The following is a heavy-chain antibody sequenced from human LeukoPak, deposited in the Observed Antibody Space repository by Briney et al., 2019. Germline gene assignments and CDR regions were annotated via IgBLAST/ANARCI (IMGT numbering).Heavy chain of an antibody. CDR2: ICAYNGNT. Sequence: ASVKVSCKASGYTFTSYGISWVRQAPGQGLEWMGWICAYNGNTNYAQKLQGRVTMTTDTSTSTAYMELRSLRSDDTAVYYCARDRFSRAPGAFDIWGQGTMVTVSS. CDR3: ARDRFSRAPGAFDI. CDR1: GYTFTSYG. D-gene: IGHD3-3*01. V-gene: IGHV1-18*01. J-gene: IGHJ3*02.